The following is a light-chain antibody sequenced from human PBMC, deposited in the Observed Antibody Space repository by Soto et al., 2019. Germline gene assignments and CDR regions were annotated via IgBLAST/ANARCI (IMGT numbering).Light chain of an antibody. J-gene: IGLJ1*01. V-gene: IGLV2-11*01. Sequence: QSALTQPRSVPGSPGQSVTISCTGTSSDVGGYNYVSWYQQHPGKAPKLMIYDVSKRPSGVPDRFSGSKSGNTASLTISGLQAEDEADYYCCSYAGSYTYAFGTGTKVTVL. CDR1: SSDVGGYNY. CDR2: DVS. CDR3: CSYAGSYTYA.